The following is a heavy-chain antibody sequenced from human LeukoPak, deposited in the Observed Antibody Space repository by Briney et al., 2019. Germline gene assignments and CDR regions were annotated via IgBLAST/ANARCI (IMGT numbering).Heavy chain of an antibody. Sequence: ASVKVSCKASGYTFTSYDINWVRQAPGQGLEWMGWMNPNSGNTGYAQKFQGRVTITRNTSISTAYMELSSLRSEDTAVYYCARSKAKVAFDIWGQGTMVTVSS. V-gene: IGHV1-8*03. CDR2: MNPNSGNT. J-gene: IGHJ3*02. CDR1: GYTFTSYD. CDR3: ARSKAKVAFDI. D-gene: IGHD5-18*01.